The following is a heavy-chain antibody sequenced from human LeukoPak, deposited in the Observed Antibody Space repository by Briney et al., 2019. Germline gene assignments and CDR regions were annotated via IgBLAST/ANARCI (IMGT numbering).Heavy chain of an antibody. CDR3: ARGGGGFGIADREADY. J-gene: IGHJ4*02. D-gene: IGHD3-16*01. CDR1: GYTFTGYY. CDR2: INPNSGGT. V-gene: IGHV1-2*06. Sequence: GASVKVSCKASGYTFTGYYKHWVRQAPGQGLEWMGRINPNSGGTNYAQKFQGRVTMTRDTSISTAYMELSRLRSDDTAVYYCARGGGGFGIADREADYWGQGTLVTVSS.